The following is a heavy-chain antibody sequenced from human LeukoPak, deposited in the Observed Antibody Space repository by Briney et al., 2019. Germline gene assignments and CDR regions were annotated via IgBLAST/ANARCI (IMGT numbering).Heavy chain of an antibody. J-gene: IGHJ3*02. CDR2: ISSDGSDK. V-gene: IGHV3-30-3*01. CDR1: GFTFSYYA. D-gene: IGHD2-21*02. Sequence: GRSLRLSCAASGFTFSYYAMHWVRQAPGKGLEWVAFISSDGSDKYYADSMKGRFTISRDNSKNTLYLQMISLRGEDTAMYYCAREGTARDAFDIWGQGTMVTVSS. CDR3: AREGTARDAFDI.